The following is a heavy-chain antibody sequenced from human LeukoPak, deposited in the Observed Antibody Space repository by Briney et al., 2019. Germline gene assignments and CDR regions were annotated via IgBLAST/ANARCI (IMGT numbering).Heavy chain of an antibody. CDR2: IGTAGDT. CDR1: GFTFSSYE. Sequence: GGSLRLSCAASGFTFSSYEMNWVRQATGKGLEWVSAIGTAGDTYYPGSVKGRFTISRENAKSSLYLQMNNLRAGDTAVYYCVRAHTLYDSSGYDYWGQGTRVTVSS. D-gene: IGHD3-22*01. J-gene: IGHJ4*02. CDR3: VRAHTLYDSSGYDY. V-gene: IGHV3-13*01.